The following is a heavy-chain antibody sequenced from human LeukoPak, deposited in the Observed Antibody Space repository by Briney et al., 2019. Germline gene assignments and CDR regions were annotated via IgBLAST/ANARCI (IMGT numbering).Heavy chain of an antibody. CDR3: AKDPRYCSSTSCYPHYYYYYYMDV. CDR2: IRSKAYGGTT. V-gene: IGHV3-49*04. J-gene: IGHJ6*03. Sequence: GGSLRLSCTASGFTFGDYAMSWVRQAPGKGLEWVGFIRSKAYGGTTEYAASVKGRFTISRDDSKSIAYLQMNSLKTEDTAVYYCAKDPRYCSSTSCYPHYYYYYYMDVWGKGTTVTVSS. D-gene: IGHD2-2*01. CDR1: GFTFGDYA.